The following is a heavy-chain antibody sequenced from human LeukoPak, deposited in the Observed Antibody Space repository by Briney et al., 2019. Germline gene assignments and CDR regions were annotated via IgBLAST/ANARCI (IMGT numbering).Heavy chain of an antibody. J-gene: IGHJ4*03. CDR3: ASRSLTLAAARCFDD. CDR1: AESFSAYF. CDR2: IDHRGIS. V-gene: IGHV4-34*01. D-gene: IGHD2-15*01. Sequence: SETLSLTCSVHAESFSAYFWSWIRQVPGRGLEWIGEIDHRGISNYNPSLKSRAAILVDTSNNRFSLSLASVTAADTATYYCASRSLTLAAARCFDDWGQGTVVTVSS.